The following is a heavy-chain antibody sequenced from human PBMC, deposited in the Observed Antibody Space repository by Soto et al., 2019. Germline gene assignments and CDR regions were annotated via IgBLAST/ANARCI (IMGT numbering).Heavy chain of an antibody. J-gene: IGHJ6*02. D-gene: IGHD2-8*01. CDR3: ARGDSTXCSNGVCSFFYNHDMDV. Sequence: ASVKVSCKASGYSFTDYHIHWVRQAPGQGLEWLGRINPKSGGTSTAQKFQGWVTMTTDTSISTASMELTRLTSDNTAIYYCARGDSTXCSNGVCSFFYNHDMDVWGQGTTVTVSS. CDR2: INPKSGGT. V-gene: IGHV1-2*04. CDR1: GYSFTDYH.